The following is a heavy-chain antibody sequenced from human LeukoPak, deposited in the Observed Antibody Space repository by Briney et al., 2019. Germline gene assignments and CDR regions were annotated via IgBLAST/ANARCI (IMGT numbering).Heavy chain of an antibody. D-gene: IGHD3-22*01. Sequence: PGGSLRLSCAASGFTFSSYSMNWVRQAPGKGLEWVSYISSSSSTIYYADSVKGRFTISRDNAKNSLYLQMNSLRAEDTAVYYCTRELEVDDAFDIWGQGTMVTVSS. J-gene: IGHJ3*02. CDR2: ISSSSSTI. V-gene: IGHV3-48*01. CDR1: GFTFSSYS. CDR3: TRELEVDDAFDI.